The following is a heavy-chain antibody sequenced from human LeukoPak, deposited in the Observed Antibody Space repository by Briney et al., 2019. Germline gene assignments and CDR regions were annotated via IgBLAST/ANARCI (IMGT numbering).Heavy chain of an antibody. D-gene: IGHD2-2*01. J-gene: IGHJ6*03. CDR1: GYTFTSYG. CDR2: ISAYNGNT. Sequence: GASVKVSCKASGYTFTSYGISWVRQAPGQGLEWMGWISAYNGNTNYAQKLQGRVTMTTDTSTSTAYMELRSLRSDDTAVYYCARDTSRNYYYYMDVWGKGTTVTVSS. V-gene: IGHV1-18*01. CDR3: ARDTSRNYYYYMDV.